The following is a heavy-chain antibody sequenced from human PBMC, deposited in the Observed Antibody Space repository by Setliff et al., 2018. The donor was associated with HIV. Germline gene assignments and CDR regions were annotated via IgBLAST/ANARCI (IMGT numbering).Heavy chain of an antibody. CDR2: IKQDGSEK. D-gene: IGHD3-10*01. V-gene: IGHV3-7*03. J-gene: IGHJ4*02. CDR1: GFPFSTYW. CDR3: TIGHYRSG. Sequence: GGSLRLSCVASGFPFSTYWMSWVRQAPGKGLEWVANIKQDGSEKNYVDSVKGRFTISRDNAKNSLFLQMNSLTAEDTAIYYCTIGHYRSGWGQGTQVTVSS.